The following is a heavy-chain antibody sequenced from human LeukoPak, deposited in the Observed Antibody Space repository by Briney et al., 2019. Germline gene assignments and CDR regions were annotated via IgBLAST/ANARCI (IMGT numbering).Heavy chain of an antibody. V-gene: IGHV5-51*01. CDR1: GYHFPGFW. CDR3: TREMSPVLTPNWFDP. CDR2: IYPDDSKT. J-gene: IGHJ5*02. Sequence: GESLKISCKDSGYHFPGFWIGWVRQMPGKGLEWMGVIYPDDSKTKYSPSFQGQVTISVDKSINTAYLQWDRLKASDTAMYYCTREMSPVLTPNWFDPWGQGTLVTVSP.